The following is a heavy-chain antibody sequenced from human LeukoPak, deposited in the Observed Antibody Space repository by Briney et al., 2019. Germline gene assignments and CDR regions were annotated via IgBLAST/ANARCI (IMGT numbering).Heavy chain of an antibody. J-gene: IGHJ6*02. D-gene: IGHD3-3*01. CDR3: ARGATIFAPMDV. Sequence: ASVNVSCKASGGTFSSYAISWVRQAPGQGLEWMGIIHPSGGSTSYAQKFQGRVTMTRDTSTSTVYMELSSLRSEDTAVYNCARGATIFAPMDVWGQGTTVTVSS. CDR2: IHPSGGST. V-gene: IGHV1-46*01. CDR1: GGTFSSYA.